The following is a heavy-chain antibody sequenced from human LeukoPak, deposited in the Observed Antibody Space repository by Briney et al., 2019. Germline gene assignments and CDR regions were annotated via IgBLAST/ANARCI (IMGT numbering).Heavy chain of an antibody. J-gene: IGHJ3*02. V-gene: IGHV1-2*02. D-gene: IGHD3-3*01. CDR3: ARRSIFGVLNPFDI. CDR2: INPNSGGT. Sequence: ASVKVSCKASGYTFTDYYMHWVRQAPGQGLEWMGWINPNSGGTNYAQKFQGRVTMTRDTSISTAYMELSSLRSEDTALYYCARRSIFGVLNPFDIWGQGTMVTVSS. CDR1: GYTFTDYY.